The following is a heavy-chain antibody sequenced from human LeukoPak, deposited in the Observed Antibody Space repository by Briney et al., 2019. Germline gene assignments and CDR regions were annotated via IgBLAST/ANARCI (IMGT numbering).Heavy chain of an antibody. V-gene: IGHV3-53*01. CDR3: ASGGYYDSSGYH. J-gene: IGHJ4*02. D-gene: IGHD3-22*01. CDR1: GFTVSSNY. Sequence: GGSLRLSCAASGFTVSSNYMSWVRQAPGKGLERVSVIYSGGSTYYADSVKGRFTISRDNSKNTLYLQMNSLRAEDTAVYYCASGGYYDSSGYHWGQGTLVTVSS. CDR2: IYSGGST.